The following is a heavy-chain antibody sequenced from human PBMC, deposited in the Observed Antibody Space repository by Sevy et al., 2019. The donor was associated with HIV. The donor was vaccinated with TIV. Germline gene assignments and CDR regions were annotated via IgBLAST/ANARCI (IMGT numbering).Heavy chain of an antibody. CDR2: IYHSGST. J-gene: IGHJ5*02. D-gene: IGHD3-9*01. CDR1: GGSISSGGYS. V-gene: IGHV4-30-2*01. CDR3: ARASPHDILTGYYGGWFDP. Sequence: SETLSLTCAVSGGSISSGGYSWSWIRQPPGKGLEWIGYIYHSGSTYYNPSLKSRVTISVDRSKNQFSLKLSSVTAADTAVYYCARASPHDILTGYYGGWFDPWGQGTLVTVSS.